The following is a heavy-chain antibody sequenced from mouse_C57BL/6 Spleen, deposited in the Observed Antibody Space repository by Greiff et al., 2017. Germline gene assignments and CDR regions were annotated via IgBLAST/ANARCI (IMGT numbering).Heavy chain of an antibody. D-gene: IGHD1-1*01. CDR1: GFTFSDYG. J-gene: IGHJ4*01. V-gene: IGHV5-17*01. CDR2: ISSGSSTI. CDR3: ARVLRRSAMDY. Sequence: DVMLVESGGGLVKPGGSLKLSCAASGFTFSDYGMHWVRQAPEKGLEWVAYISSGSSTIYYADTVKGQFTISRDNAKNTLFLQMTSLRSEDTAMYYCARVLRRSAMDYWGQGTSVTVSS.